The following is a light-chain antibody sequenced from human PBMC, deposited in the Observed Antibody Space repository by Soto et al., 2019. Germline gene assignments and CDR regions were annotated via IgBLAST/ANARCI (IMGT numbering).Light chain of an antibody. CDR2: EVT. V-gene: IGLV2-8*01. J-gene: IGLJ3*02. CDR3: FSYGGTNNWV. CDR1: SSDVGDYNY. Sequence: QLVLTQPPSASGSPGQSVTISCTGTSSDVGDYNYVSWYQQHPGKAPKLIISEVTKRPSGVPDRFSGSKSGNTASLTVSGLQAEDEADYYCFSYGGTNNWVFGGGTQLTVL.